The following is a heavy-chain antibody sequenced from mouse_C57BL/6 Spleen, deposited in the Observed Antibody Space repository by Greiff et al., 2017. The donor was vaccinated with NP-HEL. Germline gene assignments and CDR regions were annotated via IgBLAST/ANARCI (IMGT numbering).Heavy chain of an antibody. J-gene: IGHJ3*01. CDR1: GYTFTDYE. D-gene: IGHD1-1*01. CDR2: IDPETGGT. Sequence: VQRVESGAELVRPGASVTLSCKASGYTFTDYEMHWVKQTPVHGLEWIGAIDPETGGTAYNQKFKGKAILTADKSSSTAYMELRSLTSEDSAVYYCTRYRYYGSPAWFAYWGQGTLVTVSA. CDR3: TRYRYYGSPAWFAY. V-gene: IGHV1-15*01.